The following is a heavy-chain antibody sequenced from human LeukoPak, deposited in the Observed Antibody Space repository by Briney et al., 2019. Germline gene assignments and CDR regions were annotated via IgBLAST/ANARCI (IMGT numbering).Heavy chain of an antibody. V-gene: IGHV3-48*04. D-gene: IGHD3-3*02. CDR1: GFTFSSSA. J-gene: IGHJ3*01. CDR3: ARVQSDHFTSGAFDV. CDR2: ISGSGSGGSNK. Sequence: GGSLRLSCAASGFTFSSSAMSWVRQAPGKGLEWVSNISGSGSGGSNKYYADSVKGRFTISRDNAKNSLYLQMNSLRAEDTAVYYCARVQSDHFTSGAFDVWGQGTMVTVSS.